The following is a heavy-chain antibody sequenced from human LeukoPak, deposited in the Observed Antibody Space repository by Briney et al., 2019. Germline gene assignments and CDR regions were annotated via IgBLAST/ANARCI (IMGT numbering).Heavy chain of an antibody. D-gene: IGHD2-15*01. CDR3: ARERTLTSCYDY. V-gene: IGHV1-2*02. CDR2: INPNSGGT. Sequence: GSVKVSCKASGYTFTGYYMHWVRQAPGQGLEWMGWINPNSGGTNFAQKFQGRVTMTRDTSISTAYMELSRLRSDDTAVYYCARERTLTSCYDYWGRGTLVTVSS. CDR1: GYTFTGYY. J-gene: IGHJ4*02.